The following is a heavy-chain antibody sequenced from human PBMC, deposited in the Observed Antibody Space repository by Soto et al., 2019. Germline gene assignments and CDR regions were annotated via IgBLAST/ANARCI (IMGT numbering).Heavy chain of an antibody. CDR1: GGSITRNDYF. Sequence: QVKLQESGPGLVRPSQTLSLTCMVSGGSITRNDYFWAWMRQPPGKGLEWIGQIFHRGTTHSNPSLKSRVSISIDTTMNHFSLELRSVSDADTAVYFCARDWRSDYHVGVGYYYYGMDVWGQGTTVIVSS. CDR3: ARDWRSDYHVGVGYYYYGMDV. V-gene: IGHV4-30-4*01. J-gene: IGHJ6*02. D-gene: IGHD3-3*01. CDR2: IFHRGTT.